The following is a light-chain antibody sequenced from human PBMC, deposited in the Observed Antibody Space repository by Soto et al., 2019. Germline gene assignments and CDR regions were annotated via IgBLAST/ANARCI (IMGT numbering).Light chain of an antibody. J-gene: IGKJ4*01. CDR3: QQYDNLPPLT. Sequence: DIQMTQSPSSLSASVGGRVTITCQASQDISNYLNWYQQKPGKAPKLLIYDASNLETGVPSRFSGSGSGTDFTFTISSLQPEDIATYYCQQYDNLPPLTFGGGTKVDIK. CDR2: DAS. CDR1: QDISNY. V-gene: IGKV1-33*01.